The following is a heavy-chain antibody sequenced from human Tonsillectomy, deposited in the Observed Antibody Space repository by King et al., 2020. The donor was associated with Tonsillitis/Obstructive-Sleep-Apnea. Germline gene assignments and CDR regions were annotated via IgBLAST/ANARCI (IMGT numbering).Heavy chain of an antibody. CDR2: ISGGGSVT. CDR3: AKEGETTWYFDL. Sequence: QLVQSGGGLVQPGGSLRLSCAASGFTFSSFALSWVRQAPGKGLQWVASISGGGSVTYYADFVKGRFTISRDNSKNTLSLQMNSLRADDTAVYYCAKEGETTWYFDLWGRGTLVTVSS. CDR1: GFTFSSFA. V-gene: IGHV3-23*04. J-gene: IGHJ2*01. D-gene: IGHD1-26*01.